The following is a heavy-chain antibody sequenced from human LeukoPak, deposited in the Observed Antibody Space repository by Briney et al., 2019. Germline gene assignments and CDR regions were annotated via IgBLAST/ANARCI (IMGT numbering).Heavy chain of an antibody. CDR2: IRYDGSNK. V-gene: IGHV3-30*02. J-gene: IGHJ4*02. Sequence: GGSLRLSSAASGFSFSSYGMQWVRQAPGKGLEWVAFIRYDGSNKFYADSVKGRFTISRDNSKNTLYLQMNSLRAEDTAVYYCAKDQVGATPSWGQGTLVTVSS. CDR3: AKDQVGATPS. CDR1: GFSFSSYG. D-gene: IGHD1-26*01.